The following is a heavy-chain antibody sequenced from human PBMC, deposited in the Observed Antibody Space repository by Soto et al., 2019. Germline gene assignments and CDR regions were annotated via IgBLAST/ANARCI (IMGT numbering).Heavy chain of an antibody. J-gene: IGHJ4*02. D-gene: IGHD6-13*01. CDR2: TSGSGGST. CDR1: GFTFSSYA. CDR3: AKGKGGQQLVPDYFDY. V-gene: IGHV3-23*01. Sequence: EVQLLESGGGLVQPGGSLRLSCAASGFTFSSYAMSWVRQAPGKGLEWVSATSGSGGSTYYADSVKGRFTISRDNSKNTLYLQMNSLRAEDTAVYYCAKGKGGQQLVPDYFDYWGQGTLVTVSS.